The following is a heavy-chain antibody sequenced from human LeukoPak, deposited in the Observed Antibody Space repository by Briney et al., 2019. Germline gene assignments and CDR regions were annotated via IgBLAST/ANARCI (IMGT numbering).Heavy chain of an antibody. J-gene: IGHJ4*02. V-gene: IGHV3-33*01. CDR2: IWYDGSNK. Sequence: GGSLRLSCAASGFTFSSYGMPWVRQAPGKGLEWVAVIWYDGSNKYYADSVKGRFTISRDNSKNTLYLQMNSLRAEDTAVYYCARDVGGSPTDYWGQGTLVTVSS. CDR1: GFTFSSYG. CDR3: ARDVGGSPTDY. D-gene: IGHD3-3*01.